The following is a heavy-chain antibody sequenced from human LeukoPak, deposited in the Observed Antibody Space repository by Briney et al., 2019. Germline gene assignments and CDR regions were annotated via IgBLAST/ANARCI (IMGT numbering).Heavy chain of an antibody. CDR1: GGSISSGGYY. Sequence: PSQTLSLTCTVSGGSISSGGYYWSWIRQHPGKGLEWIGYIYYSGSTYYNPSLKSRVTISVDTSKNQFSLKLSSVTAADTAVYYCARSLYGDYSPFDYWGQGTLVTVSS. V-gene: IGHV4-31*03. J-gene: IGHJ4*02. CDR3: ARSLYGDYSPFDY. D-gene: IGHD4-17*01. CDR2: IYYSGST.